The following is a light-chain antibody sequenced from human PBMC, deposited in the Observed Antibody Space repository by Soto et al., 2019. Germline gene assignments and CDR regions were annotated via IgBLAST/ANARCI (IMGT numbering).Light chain of an antibody. CDR2: TTS. Sequence: DVQMTQSPPGMSCSXGDRVNITXXASQGISNYLAWFQQKPGKVPKRLIYTTSTLQNGVPSRFSGSRSGTEFTLTISSLQPEDVATYYCLQHNSYPRTFGGGTKVDI. CDR3: LQHNSYPRT. V-gene: IGKV1-17*03. J-gene: IGKJ4*01. CDR1: QGISNY.